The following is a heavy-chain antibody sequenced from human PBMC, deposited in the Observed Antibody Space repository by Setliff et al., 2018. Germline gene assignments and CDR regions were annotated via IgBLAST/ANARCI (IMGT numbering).Heavy chain of an antibody. Sequence: SETLSLTCTVSGGSISTSSYYWGWIRQPPGKGLEWIGSIYYSGSTYYNPSPKSRVTISVDTSKKQFSLKLSSVTAADTAVYYCARGPYNIYDRSGYGFTNWFDPWGQGILVTVSS. V-gene: IGHV4-39*07. CDR3: ARGPYNIYDRSGYGFTNWFDP. CDR2: IYYSGST. J-gene: IGHJ5*02. D-gene: IGHD3-22*01. CDR1: GGSISTSSYY.